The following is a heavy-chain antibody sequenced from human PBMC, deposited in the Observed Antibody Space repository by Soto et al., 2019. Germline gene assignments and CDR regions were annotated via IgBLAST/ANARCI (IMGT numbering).Heavy chain of an antibody. CDR1: GGTFSSYA. V-gene: IGHV1-69*01. CDR3: ARDMNYDSSGYYGGFDY. J-gene: IGHJ4*02. D-gene: IGHD3-22*01. CDR2: IIPIFGTA. Sequence: QVQLVQSGAEVKKPGSSVKVSCKASGGTFSSYAISWVRQAPGQGLEWMGGIIPIFGTANYAQKFQGRVTITGDESTSTAYMELSSLRSEDTAVYYCARDMNYDSSGYYGGFDYWGQGTLVTVSS.